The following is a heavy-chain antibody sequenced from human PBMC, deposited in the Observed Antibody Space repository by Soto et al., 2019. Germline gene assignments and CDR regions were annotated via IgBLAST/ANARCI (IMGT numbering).Heavy chain of an antibody. CDR3: ARSQQYCSSTSCYKGSITIFGVVMGVFDY. Sequence: LSLTCAVSGGSISSSSYYWGWIRQPPGKGLEWIGSIYYSGSTYYSPSLKSRVTISVDTSKNQFSLKLSSVTAADTAVYYCARSQQYCSSTSCYKGSITIFGVVMGVFDYWGQGTLVTVSS. D-gene: IGHD2-2*02. CDR1: GGSISSSSYY. CDR2: IYYSGST. J-gene: IGHJ4*02. V-gene: IGHV4-39*01.